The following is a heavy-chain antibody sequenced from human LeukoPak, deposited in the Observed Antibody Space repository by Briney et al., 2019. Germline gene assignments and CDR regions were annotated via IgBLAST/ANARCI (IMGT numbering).Heavy chain of an antibody. D-gene: IGHD3-16*01. J-gene: IGHJ3*02. CDR1: GYTFTTSG. CDR3: AKDGLWVPDGFNI. CDR2: ISAYNGYT. V-gene: IGHV1-18*01. Sequence: ASVKVSCKASGYTFTTSGISWLRQAPGQGLEWMGWISAYNGYTNYAQKFQDRVTLTTDTPTSTAYMELGSLRSDDTAVYYCAKDGLWVPDGFNIWGQGTMVTVSS.